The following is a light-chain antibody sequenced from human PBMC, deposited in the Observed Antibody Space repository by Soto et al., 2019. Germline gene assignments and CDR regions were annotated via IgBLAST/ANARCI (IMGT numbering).Light chain of an antibody. V-gene: IGKV3-20*01. J-gene: IGKJ3*01. CDR1: QSVSSSY. CDR2: GAS. CDR3: QESYSSPFT. Sequence: EIVLTQSPGTLSLSPGERATLSCRASQSVSSSYLAWYQQKPGQAPRLLIYGASSRATGIPDRFSGSGSGTDFTLTISRLEPEDFATYYCQESYSSPFTIGPGTRVDVK.